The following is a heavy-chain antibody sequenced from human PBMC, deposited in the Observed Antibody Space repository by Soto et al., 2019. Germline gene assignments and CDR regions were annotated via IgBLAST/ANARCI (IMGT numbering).Heavy chain of an antibody. CDR3: TLCATAGYFDL. CDR1: GGSISDYY. J-gene: IGHJ2*01. V-gene: IGHV4-4*07. CDR2: LYASGTT. Sequence: PSETLSLTCTVSGGSISDYYWCWIRQPAGKGLEWIGRLYASGTTDYNPSLRSRVTMSVDTSKNHFSLRLNSVTAADTAVYYCTLCATAGYFDLWGRGTLVTV.